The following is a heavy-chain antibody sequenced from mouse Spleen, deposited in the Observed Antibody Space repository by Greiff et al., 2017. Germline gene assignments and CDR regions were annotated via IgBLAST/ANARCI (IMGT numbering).Heavy chain of an antibody. CDR3: ARQRGYDYAMDY. CDR2: ISSGGSYT. V-gene: IGHV5-9-3*01. CDR1: GFTFSSYA. J-gene: IGHJ4*01. D-gene: IGHD2-3*01. Sequence: EVNVVESGGGLVKPGGSLKLSCAASGFTFSSYAMYWVRQTPEKRLEWVANISSGGSYTYYPDSVKGRFTIARDNAKNTLYLQMSSLRSEDTAMYYCARQRGYDYAMDYWGQGTSVTVSS.